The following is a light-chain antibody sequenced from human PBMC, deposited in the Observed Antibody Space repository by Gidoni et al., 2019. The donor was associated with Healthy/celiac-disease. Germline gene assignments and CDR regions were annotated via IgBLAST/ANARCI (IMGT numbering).Light chain of an antibody. CDR1: QSVRSN. J-gene: IGKJ2*01. V-gene: IGKV3-15*01. CDR3: QQYNNWPSYT. CDR2: GAS. Sequence: EIVMTQSPATLSVSPGERATLSCRASQSVRSNLAWYQQKPGQAPRLLIYGASTRATGIPASFSGSGSGTEFTLTISSLQSDAFAVSYCQQYNNWPSYTFGQGTKLEIK.